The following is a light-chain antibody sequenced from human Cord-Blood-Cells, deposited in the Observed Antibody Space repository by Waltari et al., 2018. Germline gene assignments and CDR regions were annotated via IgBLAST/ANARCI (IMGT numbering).Light chain of an antibody. CDR3: CSYAGSSTVV. Sequence: QSALTHPASVSGSPGQSITISCTGTSSDVGSYNLASWYQQHPGKAPKLMIYEGSKRPSGVSNRFSGSKSGNTASLTISGLQAEDEADYYCCSYAGSSTVVFGGGTKLTVL. CDR1: SSDVGSYNL. J-gene: IGLJ2*01. V-gene: IGLV2-23*01. CDR2: EGS.